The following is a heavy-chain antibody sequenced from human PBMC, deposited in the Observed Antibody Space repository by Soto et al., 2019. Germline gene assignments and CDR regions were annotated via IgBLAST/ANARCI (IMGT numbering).Heavy chain of an antibody. J-gene: IGHJ6*02. CDR3: AREAVTMIVVVIPYGMDV. D-gene: IGHD3-22*01. CDR1: GGTFSSYA. Sequence: SVKVSCKASGGTFSSYAISWVREAPGQGLEWMGGIIPIFGTANYAQKFQGRVTITADESTSTAYMELSSLRSEDTAVYYCAREAVTMIVVVIPYGMDVWGQGTTVTVSS. V-gene: IGHV1-69*13. CDR2: IIPIFGTA.